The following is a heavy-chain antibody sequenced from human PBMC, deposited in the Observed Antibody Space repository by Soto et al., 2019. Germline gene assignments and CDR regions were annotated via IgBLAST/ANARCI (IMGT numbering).Heavy chain of an antibody. V-gene: IGHV4-59*08. CDR3: ARQATDMVRSWYFDY. J-gene: IGHJ4*02. CDR1: GGSISSYY. Sequence: SETLSLTCTVSGGSISSYYWSWIRQPPGKGLEWIGYIYYSGSTNYNPSLKSRVTISVDTSKNQFSLKLSSVTAADTAVYYCARQATDMVRSWYFDYWGQGTLVTVSS. CDR2: IYYSGST. D-gene: IGHD3-10*01.